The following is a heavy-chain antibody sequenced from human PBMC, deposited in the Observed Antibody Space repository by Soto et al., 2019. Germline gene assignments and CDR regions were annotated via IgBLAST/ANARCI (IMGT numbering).Heavy chain of an antibody. CDR2: IYYSGIT. V-gene: IGHV4-39*01. CDR3: ARTYGMDV. CDR1: CGSISSSIYY. Sequence: SETLSLTCTVSCGSISSSIYYCGWIRQAPGKGLEWIGSIYYSGITYYNPSLKSRVTISVDKSKNQFSLKLSSVTAADTAVYYCARTYGMDVWAQGTTVTVSS. J-gene: IGHJ6*02.